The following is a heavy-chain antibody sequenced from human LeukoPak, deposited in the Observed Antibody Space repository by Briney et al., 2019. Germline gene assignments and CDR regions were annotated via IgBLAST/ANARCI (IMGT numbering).Heavy chain of an antibody. V-gene: IGHV3-30-3*01. D-gene: IGHD3-10*01. J-gene: IGHJ4*03. Sequence: PGGSLRLSCAASGFTFSSYAMHWVREAPGKGLEWVAVISYDGSNKYYADSVKGRFTISRDNSKNTLYLQMNSLRAEDTAVYYCGNNRRLPDGSFDYWGQGTMVTVSS. CDR2: ISYDGSNK. CDR1: GFTFSSYA. CDR3: GNNRRLPDGSFDY.